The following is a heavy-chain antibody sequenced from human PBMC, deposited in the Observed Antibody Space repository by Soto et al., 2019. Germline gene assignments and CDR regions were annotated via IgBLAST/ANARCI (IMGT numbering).Heavy chain of an antibody. CDR2: ISAYNGNT. CDR3: ARAGHYYDSSGYAN. D-gene: IGHD3-22*01. J-gene: IGHJ4*02. CDR1: GYTFGTSG. V-gene: IGHV1-18*01. Sequence: QVKLVQSGAEVKKPGTSMKVSCKASGYTFGTSGISWIRQATGQGLEWMGWISAYNGNTNYEQKLQDRVTMTTDTSTNTAYLELRSLRSDDTAVYYCARAGHYYDSSGYANWGQGNIVNVSS.